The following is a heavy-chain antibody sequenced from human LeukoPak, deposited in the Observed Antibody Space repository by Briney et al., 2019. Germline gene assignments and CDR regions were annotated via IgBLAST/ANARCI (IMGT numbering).Heavy chain of an antibody. V-gene: IGHV3-15*07. Sequence: GGSLRLSCAASGFIFSTYAMHWVRQAPGKGLEWVGRIKSKINGETTEYAAPVKGRFTISRDDSKNTLYLEMNSLTTEDTAVYYCTKGLGSFDSSDFDDWGQGTLVTVSS. CDR2: IKSKINGETT. J-gene: IGHJ4*02. D-gene: IGHD3-22*01. CDR1: GFIFSTYA. CDR3: TKGLGSFDSSDFDD.